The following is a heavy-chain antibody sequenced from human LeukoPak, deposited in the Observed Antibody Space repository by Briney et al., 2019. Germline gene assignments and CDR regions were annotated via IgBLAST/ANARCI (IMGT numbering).Heavy chain of an antibody. D-gene: IGHD2-2*01. CDR2: INKDGSEK. J-gene: IGHJ3*02. CDR1: GFTFSRYW. CDR3: GGVYCSSTSCSAAFDI. V-gene: IGHV3-7*04. Sequence: PGGSLRLSCAASGFTFSRYWMSWVRQSTGEGLEWVANINKDGSEKYYVNSVKGRFTISRDNTKSSLYLQMNSLRAEDTAVYYCGGVYCSSTSCSAAFDIWGQGTMVTVSS.